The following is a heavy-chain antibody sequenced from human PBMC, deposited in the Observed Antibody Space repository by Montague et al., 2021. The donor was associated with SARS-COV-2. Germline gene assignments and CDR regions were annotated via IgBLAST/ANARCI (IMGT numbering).Heavy chain of an antibody. CDR1: GDSVSSNIAT. D-gene: IGHD2-21*02. Sequence: CAISGDSVSSNIATWNWIRQSPSRGLEWLGRTYYRSKWYNDYAVSVKSRVIINPDTSNNRTSLQLNSVTPEDTAVYYCARAHCGGDCYFYWYFDLWGRGTLVTVSS. CDR2: TYYRSKWYN. V-gene: IGHV6-1*01. CDR3: ARAHCGGDCYFYWYFDL. J-gene: IGHJ2*01.